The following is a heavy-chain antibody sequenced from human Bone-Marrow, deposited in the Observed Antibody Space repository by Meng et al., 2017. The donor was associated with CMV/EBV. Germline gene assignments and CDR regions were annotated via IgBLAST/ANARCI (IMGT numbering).Heavy chain of an antibody. CDR3: ARVKLGLDH. CDR2: IQQDGSEK. V-gene: IGHV3-7*01. D-gene: IGHD6-13*01. Sequence: EALKISCAASGSTFSSYWMSWVRQAPGKGLEWVANIQQDGSEKYYVDSVKGRFTISRDNAKNSLYLQMNRLRAEDTAVYYWARVKLGLDHWGQGTLVTVSS. CDR1: GSTFSSYW. J-gene: IGHJ4*02.